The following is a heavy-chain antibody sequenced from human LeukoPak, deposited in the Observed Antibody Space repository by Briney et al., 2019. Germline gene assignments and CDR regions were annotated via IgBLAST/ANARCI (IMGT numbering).Heavy chain of an antibody. CDR1: GVTFSSSA. J-gene: IGHJ4*02. CDR3: AREGAGGYLGH. CDR2: IIPALGKA. Sequence: SVKVSCKASGVTFSSSAFNWVRQAPGQGLEWMGRIIPALGKAHYAQKFQGRVAITADKLTSTAYMELNSLRSEDTAVFYCAREGAGGYLGHWGQGTLVTVSS. V-gene: IGHV1-69*04. D-gene: IGHD6-25*01.